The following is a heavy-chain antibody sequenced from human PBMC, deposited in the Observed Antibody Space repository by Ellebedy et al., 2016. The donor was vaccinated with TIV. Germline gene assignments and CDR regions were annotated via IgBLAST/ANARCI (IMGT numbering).Heavy chain of an antibody. V-gene: IGHV5-51*01. CDR1: GYSFTTSW. D-gene: IGHD2-15*01. J-gene: IGHJ4*02. Sequence: GESLKISCKGSGYSFTTSWIGWVRPMSGKGLAWLGHIYPGHSETRYSPSFQGQVTISADKSISTAYLQWSSLKASDTAMYYCARVGEIAATPCSYWGQGTLVTVSS. CDR3: ARVGEIAATPCSY. CDR2: IYPGHSET.